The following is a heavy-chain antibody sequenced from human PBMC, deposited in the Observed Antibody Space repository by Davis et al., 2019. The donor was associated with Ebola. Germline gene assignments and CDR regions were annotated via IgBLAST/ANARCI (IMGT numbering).Heavy chain of an antibody. J-gene: IGHJ4*02. CDR3: ARGRRRELSFFDY. CDR2: IYYSGST. D-gene: IGHD1-26*01. CDR1: GGSISSYY. Sequence: GSLRLSCTVSGGSISSYYWSWIRQPPGKGLEWIGYIYYSGSTNYNPSLKSRVTISVDTSKNQFSLKLSSVTAADTAVYYCARGRRRELSFFDYWGQGTLVTVSS. V-gene: IGHV4-59*12.